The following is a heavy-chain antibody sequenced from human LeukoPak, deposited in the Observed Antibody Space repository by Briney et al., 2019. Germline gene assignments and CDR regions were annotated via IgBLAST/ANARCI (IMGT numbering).Heavy chain of an antibody. D-gene: IGHD1-14*01. J-gene: IGHJ4*02. CDR3: AKELPYTGFDY. Sequence: PGGSLRLSCAASGFTFSSYGMHWVRQAPDKGLEWVAVISYDGSNKYYADSVKGRFTISRDNSKNTLYLQMNSLRAEDTAVYYCAKELPYTGFDYWCQGTLVTVSS. V-gene: IGHV3-30*18. CDR2: ISYDGSNK. CDR1: GFTFSSYG.